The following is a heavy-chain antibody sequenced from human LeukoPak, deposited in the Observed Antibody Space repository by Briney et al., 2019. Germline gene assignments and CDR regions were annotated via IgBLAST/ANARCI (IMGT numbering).Heavy chain of an antibody. Sequence: PSETLSLTCAVYGGSFSGYYWSWIRQPPGKGLEWIGEINHSGSTNYNPSLKSRVTISVDTSKKQFSLKLSSVTAADTAVYYCARGKGYSYGRNWFDPWGQGTLVTVSS. CDR1: GGSFSGYY. CDR3: ARGKGYSYGRNWFDP. D-gene: IGHD5-18*01. CDR2: INHSGST. J-gene: IGHJ5*02. V-gene: IGHV4-34*01.